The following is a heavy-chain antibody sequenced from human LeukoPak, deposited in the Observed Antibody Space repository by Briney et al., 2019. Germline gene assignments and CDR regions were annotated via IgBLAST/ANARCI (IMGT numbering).Heavy chain of an antibody. Sequence: GGSLRLSCAASGFTFNNYAMNWVRQAPGKGLEWVSSTSESGGTTDYADSVKGRFTISRDNSKNTLYLQMNSLRAEDTAVYYCARQWLVNGWGQGTLVTVSS. V-gene: IGHV3-23*01. J-gene: IGHJ4*02. CDR1: GFTFNNYA. CDR3: ARQWLVNG. CDR2: TSESGGTT. D-gene: IGHD6-19*01.